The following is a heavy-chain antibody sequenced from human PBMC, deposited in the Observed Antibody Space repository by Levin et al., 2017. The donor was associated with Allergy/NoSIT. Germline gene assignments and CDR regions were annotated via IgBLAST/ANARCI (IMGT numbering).Heavy chain of an antibody. V-gene: IGHV3-48*02. CDR3: ARDRYSGYDYLPPDY. CDR2: ISSSSSTI. Sequence: GGSLRLSCAASGFTFSSYSMNWVRQAPGKGLEWVSYISSSSSTIYYADSVKGRFTISRDNAKNSLYLQMNSLRDEDTAVYYCARDRYSGYDYLPPDYWGQGTLVTVSS. J-gene: IGHJ4*02. CDR1: GFTFSSYS. D-gene: IGHD5-12*01.